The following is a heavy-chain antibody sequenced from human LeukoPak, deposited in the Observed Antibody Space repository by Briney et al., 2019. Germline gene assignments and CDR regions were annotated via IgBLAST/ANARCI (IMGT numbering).Heavy chain of an antibody. CDR1: GYTFTDYY. CDR3: ARASYYYDSSGYPGYYFDY. V-gene: IGHV1-2*02. Sequence: ASVKVSCKASGYTFTDYYMHWVRQAPGQGLEWMGWINPNSGGTNYAQKFQGRVTMTRDTSISTAYVELSRLRSDDTAVYYCARASYYYDSSGYPGYYFDYWGQETLVTVSS. CDR2: INPNSGGT. J-gene: IGHJ4*02. D-gene: IGHD3-22*01.